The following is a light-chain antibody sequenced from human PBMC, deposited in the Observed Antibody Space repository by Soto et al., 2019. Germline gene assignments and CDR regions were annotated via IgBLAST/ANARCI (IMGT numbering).Light chain of an antibody. CDR2: GAS. CDR1: QGIRND. Sequence: AIQMTQSPSSLSASVGDRVTITCRASQGIRNDLDWYQQKQGKVPKLLIFGASNLQRGVPSRFSGSDTGTIFTLTISSLQPEDFGTYYWLQDFNCPWSFGQGAKGDIK. CDR3: LQDFNCPWS. J-gene: IGKJ1*01. V-gene: IGKV1-6*01.